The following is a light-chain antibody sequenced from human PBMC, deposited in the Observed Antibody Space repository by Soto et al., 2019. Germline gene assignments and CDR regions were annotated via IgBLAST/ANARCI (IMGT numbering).Light chain of an antibody. Sequence: QSALTQPASVSGSPGQSITISCTGTSSDIGGYHYVSWYQQHPGKAPKLIINYVTTRPSGVSNRFSGSKSGNTASLTISGLQADDEGDYYCSSYTRTASYVFGTGTKLTVL. V-gene: IGLV2-14*03. J-gene: IGLJ1*01. CDR1: SSDIGGYHY. CDR2: YVT. CDR3: SSYTRTASYV.